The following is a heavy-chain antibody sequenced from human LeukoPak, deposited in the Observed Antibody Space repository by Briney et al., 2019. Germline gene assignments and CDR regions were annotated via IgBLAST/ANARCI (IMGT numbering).Heavy chain of an antibody. V-gene: IGHV4-31*03. CDR1: GGSISSGGYY. Sequence: SETLSLTCTVSGGSISSGGYYWSWIRQHPGKGLEWIGYIYYSGSTYYNPSLKSRVTISVDTSKNQFSLKLSSVTAADTAVYYCARNQRDYLFDYWGQGTLVTVSS. CDR2: IYYSGST. CDR3: ARNQRDYLFDY. D-gene: IGHD4-17*01. J-gene: IGHJ4*02.